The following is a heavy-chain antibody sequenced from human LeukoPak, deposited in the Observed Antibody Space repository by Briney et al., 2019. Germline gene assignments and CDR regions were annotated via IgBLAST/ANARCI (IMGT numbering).Heavy chain of an antibody. CDR3: ARDWNTVAS. Sequence: ASVKVSCKASGGTFRSFAISWVRQAPGKGLEWVANIKQDGSEKYYVDSVKGRFTISRDNAKNSLYLQMNSLRAEDTAVYYCARDWNTVASWGQGTLVTVSS. V-gene: IGHV3-7*04. D-gene: IGHD4-23*01. CDR2: IKQDGSEK. CDR1: GGTFRSFA. J-gene: IGHJ4*02.